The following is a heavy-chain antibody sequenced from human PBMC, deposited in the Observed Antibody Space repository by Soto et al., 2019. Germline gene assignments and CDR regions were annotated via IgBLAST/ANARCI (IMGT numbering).Heavy chain of an antibody. J-gene: IGHJ4*02. CDR3: ARDLGTDVVVVVAATGFDY. CDR1: GFTFSSYS. V-gene: IGHV3-21*01. CDR2: NSSSSSYI. D-gene: IGHD2-15*01. Sequence: GGSLRLSCAASGFTFSSYSMNWVRQAPGKGLEWVSSNSSSSSYIYYADSVKGRFTISRDNAKNSLYLQMNSLRAEDTAVYYCARDLGTDVVVVVAATGFDYWGQGTLVTVSS.